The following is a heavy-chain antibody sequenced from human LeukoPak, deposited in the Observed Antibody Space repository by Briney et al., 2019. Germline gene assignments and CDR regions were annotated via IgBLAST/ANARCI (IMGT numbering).Heavy chain of an antibody. CDR3: ARGLEAGYCSSTSCRRFDY. CDR2: ISAYNGNT. D-gene: IGHD2-2*01. Sequence: ASVKVSCKASGYTFTSYGISWVRQAPGQGLEWMGWISAYNGNTNYAQKLQGRVTMTTDTSTSTAYMELRSLRSDDTAVYYCARGLEAGYCSSTSCRRFDYWGQGTLVTVSS. V-gene: IGHV1-18*01. J-gene: IGHJ4*02. CDR1: GYTFTSYG.